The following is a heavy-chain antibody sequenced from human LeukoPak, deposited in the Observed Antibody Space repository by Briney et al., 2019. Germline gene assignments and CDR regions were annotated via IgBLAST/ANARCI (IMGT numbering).Heavy chain of an antibody. CDR3: AREMIGYCSGGSCYRPYYFDY. D-gene: IGHD2-15*01. Sequence: ASVKVSCKASGYTFTSYYMHWVRQAPGQGLEWMGIINPSGGSTSYAQKFQGRVTMTRDMSTSTVYMELSSLRSEDTAVYYCAREMIGYCSGGSCYRPYYFDYWGQGTLVTVSS. CDR1: GYTFTSYY. J-gene: IGHJ4*02. V-gene: IGHV1-46*01. CDR2: INPSGGST.